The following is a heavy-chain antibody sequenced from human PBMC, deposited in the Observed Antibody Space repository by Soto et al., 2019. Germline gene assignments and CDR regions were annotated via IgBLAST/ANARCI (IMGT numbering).Heavy chain of an antibody. CDR2: ISAYNGNT. CDR3: ARDGGGSYGAFDI. J-gene: IGHJ3*02. CDR1: GYTFTSYA. Sequence: ASVQVSCKAPGYTFTSYAITCVRQAPGQGLEWMGWISAYNGNTNYAQKLQGRVTVTTDTSTSTAYMELRSLRSDDTAVYYCARDGGGSYGAFDIWGQGTMVTVSS. V-gene: IGHV1-18*04. D-gene: IGHD1-26*01.